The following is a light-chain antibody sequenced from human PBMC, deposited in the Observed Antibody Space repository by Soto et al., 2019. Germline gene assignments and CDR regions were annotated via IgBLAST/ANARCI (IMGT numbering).Light chain of an antibody. CDR2: GAS. J-gene: IGKJ4*01. V-gene: IGKV3-15*01. CDR3: QQYNTWPLT. Sequence: EIVMTQSPATLSVSPGERATLSCRASQGVTSNLAWYQQKPGQAPRILIYGASTRATGIPAMFSVSGSGTEFTLTISSLQSADFAVYYCQQYNTWPLTCGGGTEVEIK. CDR1: QGVTSN.